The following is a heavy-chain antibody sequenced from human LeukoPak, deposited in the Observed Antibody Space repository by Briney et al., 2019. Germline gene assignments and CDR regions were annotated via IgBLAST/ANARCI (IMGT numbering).Heavy chain of an antibody. CDR1: DGSISIYY. V-gene: IGHV4-59*01. J-gene: IGHJ4*02. CDR2: IYNSGST. CDR3: VRDRELTY. D-gene: IGHD5-24*01. Sequence: SETLSLTCTVSDGSISIYYWSWIRQPPGKGLEWIGYIYNSGSTIYNPSLKSRVTISADTSKTQFSLKLSSVTAADTAVYYCVRDRELTYWGQGTLVTVSS.